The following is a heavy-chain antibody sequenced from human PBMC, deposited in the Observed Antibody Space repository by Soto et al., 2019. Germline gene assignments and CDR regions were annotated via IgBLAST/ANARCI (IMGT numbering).Heavy chain of an antibody. CDR3: AKDYLVGGYGDAVDY. J-gene: IGHJ4*02. Sequence: QVQLVESGGGVVQPGRSLRLSCAASGFTFSSYGMHWVRQAPGKGLEWVAVISYDGSNKYYADSVKGRFTISRDNSKNTLYLQMNSLRAEDTAVYYCAKDYLVGGYGDAVDYWGQGTLVTVSS. CDR2: ISYDGSNK. CDR1: GFTFSSYG. D-gene: IGHD4-17*01. V-gene: IGHV3-30*18.